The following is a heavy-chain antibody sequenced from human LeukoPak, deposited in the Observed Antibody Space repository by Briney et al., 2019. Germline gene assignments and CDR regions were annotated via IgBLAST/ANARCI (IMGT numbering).Heavy chain of an antibody. CDR1: GFTVSSNY. CDR3: AKESGAVNFDY. CDR2: IYSGGST. Sequence: GGSLRLSCAASGFTVSSNYMSWVRQAPGKGLEWVSVIYSGGSTYYADSVKGRFTISRDNSKNTLYLQMNSLRAEDTAVYCAKESGAVNFDYWGPGTLVTVSS. V-gene: IGHV3-66*01. J-gene: IGHJ4*02. D-gene: IGHD1-26*01.